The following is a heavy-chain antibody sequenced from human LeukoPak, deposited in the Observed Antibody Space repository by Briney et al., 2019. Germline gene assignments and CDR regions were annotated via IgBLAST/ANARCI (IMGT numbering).Heavy chain of an antibody. CDR3: ARDNYGDYGWFDP. V-gene: IGHV3-11*01. CDR2: ISSSGSTI. CDR1: GFTFSDYY. Sequence: GSLRLSCAASGFTFSDYYMSWIRQAPGEGLEGVSYISSSGSTIYYADSVKGRFTISRDNAKNSLYLQMNSLRAEDTAVYYCARDNYGDYGWFDPWGQGTLVTVSS. D-gene: IGHD4-17*01. J-gene: IGHJ5*02.